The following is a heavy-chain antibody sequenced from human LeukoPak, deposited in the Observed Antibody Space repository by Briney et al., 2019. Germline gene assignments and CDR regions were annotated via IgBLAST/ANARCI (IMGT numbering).Heavy chain of an antibody. CDR3: ARVWRYFDWASEGFDP. V-gene: IGHV4-39*07. D-gene: IGHD3-9*01. CDR2: FHFSGST. Sequence: SETLSLTCSVSGASVTMGSYYWAWIRQPPGKGLEWIGTFHFSGSTYYNPSLKSRVTISVDTSKNQFSLKLSSVTAADTAVYYCARVWRYFDWASEGFDPWGQGTLVTVSS. CDR1: GASVTMGSYY. J-gene: IGHJ5*02.